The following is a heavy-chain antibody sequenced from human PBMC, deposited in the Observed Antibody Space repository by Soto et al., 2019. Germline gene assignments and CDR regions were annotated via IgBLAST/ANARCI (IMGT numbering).Heavy chain of an antibody. Sequence: QVQLVQSGAEVKKPGSSVKVSCKASGGTFSSYAISWVRQAPGQGLEWMGGIIPIFGTANYAQKFQGRVTITADESTSTAYMELSSLRSEDTAVYYCARDPYYYGSGSYHDFWFDPWGQGTLVTVSS. D-gene: IGHD3-10*01. CDR3: ARDPYYYGSGSYHDFWFDP. J-gene: IGHJ5*02. CDR1: GGTFSSYA. CDR2: IIPIFGTA. V-gene: IGHV1-69*01.